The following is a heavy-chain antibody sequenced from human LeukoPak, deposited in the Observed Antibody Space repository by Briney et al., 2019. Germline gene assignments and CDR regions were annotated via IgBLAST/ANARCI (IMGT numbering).Heavy chain of an antibody. Sequence: SETLSLTCTVSGGSISSSSYYWGWIRQPPGKGLEWIGSIYYSGSAYYNPSLKSRVTISVDTSKNQFSLKLSSVTAADTAVYYCARASYFRWFDPWGQGTLVTVSS. CDR1: GGSISSSSYY. V-gene: IGHV4-39*07. D-gene: IGHD3-9*01. CDR3: ARASYFRWFDP. J-gene: IGHJ5*02. CDR2: IYYSGSA.